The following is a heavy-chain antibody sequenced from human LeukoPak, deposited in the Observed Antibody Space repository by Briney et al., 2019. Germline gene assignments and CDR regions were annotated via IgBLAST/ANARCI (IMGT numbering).Heavy chain of an antibody. V-gene: IGHV3-23*01. CDR2: ISGSGGST. J-gene: IGHJ4*02. CDR1: GFTFSSYG. D-gene: IGHD6-13*01. CDR3: AKVSRYSSSWYSPLDY. Sequence: GGSPRLSCAASGFTFSSYGMSWVRQAPGKGLEWVSAISGSGGSTYYADSVKGRFTISRDNSKNTLYLQMNSLRAEDTAVYYCAKVSRYSSSWYSPLDYWGQGTLVTVSS.